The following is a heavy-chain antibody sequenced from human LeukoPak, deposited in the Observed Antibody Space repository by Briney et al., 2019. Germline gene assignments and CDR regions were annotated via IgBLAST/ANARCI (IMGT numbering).Heavy chain of an antibody. J-gene: IGHJ5*02. Sequence: SETLSLTCTVSGGSITSFYWSWTRQPPGKGLEWIGYIYYSGGTNYNPSLKSRVTISLDTSKNQFSLKVTPVTAADTAVYYCARWESNWFDPWGQGTLVTVSS. CDR1: GGSITSFY. CDR3: ARWESNWFDP. D-gene: IGHD1-26*01. V-gene: IGHV4-59*01. CDR2: IYYSGGT.